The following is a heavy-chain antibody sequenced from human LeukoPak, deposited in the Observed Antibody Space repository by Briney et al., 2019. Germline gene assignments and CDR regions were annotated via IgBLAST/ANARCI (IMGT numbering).Heavy chain of an antibody. CDR2: INPNSGGT. J-gene: IGHJ4*02. CDR3: ARGDAEYSSSCHDY. CDR1: GYTFTDYY. V-gene: IGHV1-2*02. D-gene: IGHD6-13*01. Sequence: ASVKVSCKASGYTFTDYYMHWVRQAPGQGLEWMGWINPNSGGTNYAQKFQGRVTMTRDTSISTAYMELNRLRSDDTALYYCARGDAEYSSSCHDYWGQGTLVTVSS.